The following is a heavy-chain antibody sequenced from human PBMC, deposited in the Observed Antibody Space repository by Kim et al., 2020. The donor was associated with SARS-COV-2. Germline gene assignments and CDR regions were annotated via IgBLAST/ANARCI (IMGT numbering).Heavy chain of an antibody. CDR3: ARDIAAAGFSSGYYYYGMDV. V-gene: IGHV4-59*13. D-gene: IGHD6-13*01. Sequence: SETLSLTCTVSGGSISSYYWSWIRQPPGKGLEWIGYIYYSGSTNYNPSLKSRVTISVDTSKNQFSLKLSSVTAADTAVYYCARDIAAAGFSSGYYYYGMDVWGQGTTVTVSS. CDR2: IYYSGST. J-gene: IGHJ6*02. CDR1: GGSISSYY.